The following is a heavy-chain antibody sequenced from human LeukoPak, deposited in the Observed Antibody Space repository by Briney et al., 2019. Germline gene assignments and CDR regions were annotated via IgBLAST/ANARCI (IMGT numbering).Heavy chain of an antibody. V-gene: IGHV4-30-4*01. CDR1: GGSISSGDYY. J-gene: IGHJ4*02. Sequence: SETLSLTCTVSGGSISSGDYYWSWIPQPPGKGLEWIGYIYYSGSIYYNPSLKSRVTISVDTSKNQFSLKLSSVTAADTAVYYCATAGGQQLVQFDYWGQGTLVTVSS. CDR2: IYYSGSI. CDR3: ATAGGQQLVQFDY. D-gene: IGHD6-13*01.